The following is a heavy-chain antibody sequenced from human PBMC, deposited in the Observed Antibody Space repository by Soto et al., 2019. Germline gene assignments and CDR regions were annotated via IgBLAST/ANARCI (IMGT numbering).Heavy chain of an antibody. D-gene: IGHD3-10*01. CDR1: GFTVGTNY. CDR2: IYSNGTT. V-gene: IGHV3-53*01. CDR3: AKDGRGSGSHYNSFGY. Sequence: EVQLVESGGGLIQPGVSLTLSCAASGFTVGTNYMSWVRQAPGKGLEWVSLIYSNGTTKDADSVKGRFTVCRDNAKNKLYLQMNSLRAEDTAVYYFAKDGRGSGSHYNSFGYWGQGTLVPVSS. J-gene: IGHJ4*02.